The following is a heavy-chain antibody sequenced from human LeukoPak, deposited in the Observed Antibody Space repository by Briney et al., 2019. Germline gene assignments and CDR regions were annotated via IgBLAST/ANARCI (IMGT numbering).Heavy chain of an antibody. V-gene: IGHV3-21*01. Sequence: PGGSLRLSCAASGFTFSSYNMNWVRQAPGRGLEWVSSISSSSSYINYADSVKGRFTISRDNAKNSLFLQMNSLRAEDTAVYYCAREADYSANEGGVYWGQGTLVTVSS. CDR2: ISSSSSYI. CDR1: GFTFSSYN. D-gene: IGHD5-12*01. J-gene: IGHJ4*02. CDR3: AREADYSANEGGVY.